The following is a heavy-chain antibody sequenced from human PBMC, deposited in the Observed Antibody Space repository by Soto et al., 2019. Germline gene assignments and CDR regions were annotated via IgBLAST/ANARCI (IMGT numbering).Heavy chain of an antibody. CDR2: INHSGST. CDR3: AREGYAMVRGAVDY. Sequence: PSETLSLTCAVYGGSFSGYYLSWIRQPPGKGLEWIGEINHSGSTNYNPSLKSRVTISVDTSKNQFSLKLSSVTAADTAVYYCAREGYAMVRGAVDYWGQGTLVTVSS. D-gene: IGHD3-10*01. CDR1: GGSFSGYY. J-gene: IGHJ4*02. V-gene: IGHV4-34*01.